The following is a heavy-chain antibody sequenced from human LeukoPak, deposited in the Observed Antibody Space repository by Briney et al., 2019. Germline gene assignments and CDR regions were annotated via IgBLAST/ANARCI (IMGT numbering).Heavy chain of an antibody. CDR1: GYTFTGYY. CDR2: INPNSGGT. J-gene: IGHJ4*02. CDR3: ARLYCSGGSCYFDY. V-gene: IGHV1-2*02. Sequence: ASVKVSCKASGYTFTGYYMHWVRQAPGQGLEWMGWINPNSGGTNYAQKFQGRVTMTRDTSISTAYMELSRLRSDDTAVYYCARLYCSGGSCYFDYWSQATLVTVSS. D-gene: IGHD2-15*01.